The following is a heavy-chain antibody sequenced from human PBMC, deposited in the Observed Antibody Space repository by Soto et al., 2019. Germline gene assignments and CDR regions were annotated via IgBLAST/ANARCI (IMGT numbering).Heavy chain of an antibody. D-gene: IGHD2-15*01. V-gene: IGHV4-31*03. Sequence: SETLSLTCTVSGGSISSGGYYWSWIRQHPGKGLEWIGYIYYSGSTYYNPSLKSRVTISIDTSKNQFSLKLTSVTAADTAVYYCARGQVVAAQHWGQGTLVTVSS. CDR2: IYYSGST. CDR3: ARGQVVAAQH. CDR1: GGSISSGGYY. J-gene: IGHJ4*02.